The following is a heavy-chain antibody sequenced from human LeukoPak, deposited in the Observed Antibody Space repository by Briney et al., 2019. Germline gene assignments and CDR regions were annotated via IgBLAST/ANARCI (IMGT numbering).Heavy chain of an antibody. CDR2: IWLDGSNK. D-gene: IGHD2-15*01. Sequence: PGRSLRLSCAASGLTFSSYGMHWVRQAPGKGLEWVAVIWLDGSNKYYADSVKGRFTISRDNSKNTLYLQMNSLRAEDTAVYYCARGVGNFYYAMDVWGKGTTVTVSS. J-gene: IGHJ6*04. CDR3: ARGVGNFYYAMDV. CDR1: GLTFSSYG. V-gene: IGHV3-33*01.